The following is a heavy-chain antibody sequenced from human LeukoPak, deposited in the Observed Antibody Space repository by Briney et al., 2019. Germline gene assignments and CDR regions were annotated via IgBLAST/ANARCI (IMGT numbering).Heavy chain of an antibody. CDR1: GFTFDDYA. V-gene: IGHV3-9*01. CDR2: ISWNSGSI. J-gene: IGHJ4*02. D-gene: IGHD4-17*01. Sequence: HAGGSLRLSCAASGFTFDDYAMHWVRQAPGKGLEWVSGISWNSGSIGYADPVKGRFTISRDNAKNSLYLQMNSLRAEDTALYYCAKGHLHYGDYVLSGWYYFDYWGQGTLVTVSS. CDR3: AKGHLHYGDYVLSGWYYFDY.